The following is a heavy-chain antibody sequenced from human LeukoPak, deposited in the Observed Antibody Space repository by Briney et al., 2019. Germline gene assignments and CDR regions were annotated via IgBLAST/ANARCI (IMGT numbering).Heavy chain of an antibody. Sequence: ASVKVSCKASGYSFTSYGISWVRQAPGQGLEWMGWISAYNGNTNYVQRLQGRVTMTTDTSTSTAYMELRSLTSDDTAVYYCARVLSGGPFDYWGQGTLVTVSS. CDR3: ARVLSGGPFDY. CDR1: GYSFTSYG. J-gene: IGHJ4*02. V-gene: IGHV1-18*01. D-gene: IGHD2-15*01. CDR2: ISAYNGNT.